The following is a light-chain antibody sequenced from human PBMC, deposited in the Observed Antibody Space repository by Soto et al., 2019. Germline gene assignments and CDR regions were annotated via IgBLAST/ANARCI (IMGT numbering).Light chain of an antibody. V-gene: IGLV8-61*01. Sequence: TVVTQEPSFSVSPGGTVALTCGWSSGSVSPSYHPSWYQQTPGQAPRTLIYSTNIRSSGVPDRFSGSILGNKAALTITGAQADDESDYYCVLYMGSVFYVFGTGTKVTVL. CDR1: SGSVSPSYH. J-gene: IGLJ1*01. CDR2: STN. CDR3: VLYMGSVFYV.